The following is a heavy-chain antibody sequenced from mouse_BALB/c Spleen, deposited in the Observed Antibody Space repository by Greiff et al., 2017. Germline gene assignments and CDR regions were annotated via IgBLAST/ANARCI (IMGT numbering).Heavy chain of an antibody. J-gene: IGHJ4*01. Sequence: VKLMESGPGLVAPSQSLSITCTVSGFSLSRYSVHWVRQSPGKGLEWLGVIWSGGSTDYNAAFISRLSISKDNSKSQVFFKMNSLQANDTAIYYCASIYYGNPYAMDYWGQGTSVTVSS. CDR2: IWSGGST. CDR1: GFSLSRYS. CDR3: ASIYYGNPYAMDY. V-gene: IGHV2-2*02. D-gene: IGHD2-1*01.